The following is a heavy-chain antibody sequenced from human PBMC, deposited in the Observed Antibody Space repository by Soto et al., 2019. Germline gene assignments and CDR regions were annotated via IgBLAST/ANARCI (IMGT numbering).Heavy chain of an antibody. CDR1: GCTFSSYA. V-gene: IGHV1-69*13. J-gene: IGHJ4*02. Sequence: SVKVSCKASGCTFSSYAISWVRQAPGQGLEWMGGIIPIFGTANYAQKFQGRVTITADESTSTAYMELSSLRSEDTAVYYCAIMAYYGYFEYLGQGTLVIVSS. CDR2: IIPIFGTA. D-gene: IGHD2-21*01. CDR3: AIMAYYGYFEY.